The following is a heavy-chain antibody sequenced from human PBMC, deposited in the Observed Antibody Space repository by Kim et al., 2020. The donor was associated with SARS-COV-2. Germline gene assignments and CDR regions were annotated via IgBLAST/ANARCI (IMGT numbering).Heavy chain of an antibody. D-gene: IGHD3-22*01. CDR3: AKSLGLYDNSGKKAFDI. J-gene: IGHJ3*02. V-gene: IGHV3-23*01. CDR1: GFTFSNYA. Sequence: GGSLRLSCEAPGFTFSNYAMNWVRQAPGKGLEWVSGISGSGGGTYYADSVKGRFTISRDNSKNTLFLQMSGLRAEDTAVYYCAKSLGLYDNSGKKAFDIWGQGTMVTVSS. CDR2: ISGSGGGT.